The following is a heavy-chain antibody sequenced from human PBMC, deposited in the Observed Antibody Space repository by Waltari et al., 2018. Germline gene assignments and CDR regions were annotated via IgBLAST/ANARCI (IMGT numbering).Heavy chain of an antibody. Sequence: EVHLLESGGGLVQPGGSLRLSCAASGFTFSSSAMNWVRQAPGKGLEWVAGMSGGGADTLYADSVRARFTISRDNSKNTLYLQRNSLRGEDTAVYYCAKMPAAYYYGSTGFHLDAFEIWGQGTRVTVSS. CDR1: GFTFSSSA. CDR2: MSGGGADT. D-gene: IGHD3-22*01. V-gene: IGHV3-23*01. J-gene: IGHJ3*02. CDR3: AKMPAAYYYGSTGFHLDAFEI.